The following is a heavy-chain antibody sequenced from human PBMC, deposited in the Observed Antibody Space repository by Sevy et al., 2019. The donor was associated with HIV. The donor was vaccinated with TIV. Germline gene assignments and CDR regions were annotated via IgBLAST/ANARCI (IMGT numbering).Heavy chain of an antibody. D-gene: IGHD2-15*01. CDR3: ARDVGSGYFDY. Sequence: GGSLRLSCEASGFSFSTYGMHWVRQAPGKGLEWVANIKQDGREKNYVDSVKGRFTISRDNSKNSLYVQMNSLRVEDTAVYYCARDVGSGYFDYWGQGTLVTVSS. J-gene: IGHJ4*02. V-gene: IGHV3-7*01. CDR1: GFSFSTYG. CDR2: IKQDGREK.